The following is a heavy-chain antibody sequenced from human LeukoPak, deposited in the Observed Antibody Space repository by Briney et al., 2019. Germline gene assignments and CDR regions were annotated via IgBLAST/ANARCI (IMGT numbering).Heavy chain of an antibody. CDR3: AKDPRPWGSSGYFDY. Sequence: GGSLRLSCAASGFTFSSYGMHWVRQAPGKGLEWVAFIRYDGSNKYYADSVKGRFTISRDNSKNTLYLQMNSLRAEDTAVYYCAKDPRPWGSSGYFDYWGQGTLVTVSS. CDR2: IRYDGSNK. CDR1: GFTFSSYG. V-gene: IGHV3-30*02. J-gene: IGHJ4*02. D-gene: IGHD3-22*01.